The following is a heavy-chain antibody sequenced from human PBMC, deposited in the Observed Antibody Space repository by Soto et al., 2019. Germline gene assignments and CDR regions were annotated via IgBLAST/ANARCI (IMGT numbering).Heavy chain of an antibody. Sequence: QEQLVESGGGMVQPGGSLRLSCAVSGFTLDTYGMHWVRQAAGQGLEWVAVSWHDGRHLDYADSVRGRFTVFRDDSKNTRFLEMNGLRGDDTAVYYCARDWGACTPGECYSHGFELWGQGTLVTVSS. J-gene: IGHJ3*01. D-gene: IGHD2-21*01. CDR2: SWHDGRHL. CDR3: ARDWGACTPGECYSHGFEL. V-gene: IGHV3-33*01. CDR1: GFTLDTYG.